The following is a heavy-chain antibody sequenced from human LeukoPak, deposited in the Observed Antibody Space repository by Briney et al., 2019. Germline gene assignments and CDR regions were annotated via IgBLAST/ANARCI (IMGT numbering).Heavy chain of an antibody. CDR1: GFNFNDFG. D-gene: IGHD6-13*01. CDR3: ARGEGVYSAK. CDR2: ISSASSYI. J-gene: IGHJ4*02. Sequence: GGSLRLSCAASGFNFNDFGMNWVRQAPGKGLEWVSFISSASSYIYYADSVKGRFTISRDNAKNSLFLQMNTLRAEDTAMYYCARGEGVYSAKWGQGALVTVSS. V-gene: IGHV3-21*01.